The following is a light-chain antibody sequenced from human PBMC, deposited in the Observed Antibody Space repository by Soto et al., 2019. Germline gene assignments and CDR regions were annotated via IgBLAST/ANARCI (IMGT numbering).Light chain of an antibody. CDR1: SSDVGGYNY. CDR3: SSFTRSNTFV. V-gene: IGLV2-14*01. Sequence: QSVLTQPPSVSGAPGQRVTISCTGTSSDVGGYNYVSWYQQHPGKAPKLMVYEVSNRPSGVSNRFSGSKSGNTASLTISGLQAEDEADYYCSSFTRSNTFVFGAGTKVTVL. CDR2: EVS. J-gene: IGLJ1*01.